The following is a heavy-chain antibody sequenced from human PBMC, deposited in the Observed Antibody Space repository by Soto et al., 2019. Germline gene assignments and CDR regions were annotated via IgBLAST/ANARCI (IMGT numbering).Heavy chain of an antibody. D-gene: IGHD4-17*01. CDR1: GFSLSTSGVG. CDR2: IYWDDYK. J-gene: IGHJ4*02. Sequence: QITLKESGPSLVKPTHTLTLTCTFSGFSLSTSGVGVGWFRQPPGKALEWLAVIYWDDYKHYSPFLKSRLTITKDTSKNQVVLKMTNMDPVYTATCYFARKGYGAYPIDYWGQGTMITFSS. V-gene: IGHV2-5*02. CDR3: ARKGYGAYPIDY.